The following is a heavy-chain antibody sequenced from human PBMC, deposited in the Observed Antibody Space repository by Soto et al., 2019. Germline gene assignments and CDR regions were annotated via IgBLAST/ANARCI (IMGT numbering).Heavy chain of an antibody. Sequence: QDQLVQSGAEVKKPGASVTVSCKASGYSFTNYGVTWVRQAPGQGLEWMGWISAFNGNTHYAQKLQGRGTMTTDASTSTAYMELRSLRSDDTAVYYCARDRGVAPPVAGNTHYYYYMDVWGKGTTVTVSS. J-gene: IGHJ6*03. V-gene: IGHV1-18*01. CDR1: GYSFTNYG. CDR2: ISAFNGNT. D-gene: IGHD6-19*01. CDR3: ARDRGVAPPVAGNTHYYYYMDV.